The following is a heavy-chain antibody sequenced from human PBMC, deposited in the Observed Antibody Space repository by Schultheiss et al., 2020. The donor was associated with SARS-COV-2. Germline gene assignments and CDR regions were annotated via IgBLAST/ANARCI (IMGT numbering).Heavy chain of an antibody. D-gene: IGHD3-22*01. CDR3: AKDNNYDSSGYLLT. CDR2: ISWNGGHI. J-gene: IGHJ4*02. CDR1: GFTFDDYA. Sequence: SCAASGFTFDDYAMHWVRQVPGRGLEWVSGISWNGGHIGYADSVKGRFTISRDNAKKSLHLQMNSLRAEDTALYYCAKDNNYDSSGYLLTWGQGTLVTVSS. V-gene: IGHV3-9*01.